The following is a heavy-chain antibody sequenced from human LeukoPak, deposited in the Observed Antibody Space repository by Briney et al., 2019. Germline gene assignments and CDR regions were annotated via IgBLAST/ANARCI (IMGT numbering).Heavy chain of an antibody. CDR3: ARVDKNGGTTFDY. Sequence: SETLSLTRAVYGGSFSAYYWTWIRQPPGKGLEWIGEINHSGSTNYNPSLKSRVIISVDTSKNQLSLKLSSVTAADTAVYYCARVDKNGGTTFDYWGQGTLVTVSS. V-gene: IGHV4-34*01. CDR1: GGSFSAYY. D-gene: IGHD2/OR15-2a*01. J-gene: IGHJ4*02. CDR2: INHSGST.